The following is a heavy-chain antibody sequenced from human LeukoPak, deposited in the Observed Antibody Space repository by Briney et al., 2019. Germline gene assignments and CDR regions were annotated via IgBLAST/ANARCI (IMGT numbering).Heavy chain of an antibody. Sequence: GGSLRLSCAASGFTFSSCGMHWVRQAPGKGLEWVAIIWYDGNNKYYADSVKGRFTISRDNSKNTVYLQMDSLRAEDTAVYYCARDNIRGVYYLDYWGRGTRVTVSS. CDR3: ARDNIRGVYYLDY. V-gene: IGHV3-33*01. D-gene: IGHD5/OR15-5a*01. CDR2: IWYDGNNK. J-gene: IGHJ4*02. CDR1: GFTFSSCG.